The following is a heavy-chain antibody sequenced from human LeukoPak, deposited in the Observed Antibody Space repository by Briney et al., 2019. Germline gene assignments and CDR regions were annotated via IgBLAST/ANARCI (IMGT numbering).Heavy chain of an antibody. CDR1: GFTFSDYW. D-gene: IGHD6-19*01. CDR3: ARGRIGGWTDY. J-gene: IGHJ4*02. V-gene: IGHV3-74*01. CDR2: IKTDGRST. Sequence: PGGSLRLSCAASGFTFSDYWMHWVRQAPGKGLVWVSRIKTDGRSTNYADSVKGRFTISRDNAKNTLYLQMNGLRAEDTAVYYCARGRIGGWTDYWGQGTLVTVSS.